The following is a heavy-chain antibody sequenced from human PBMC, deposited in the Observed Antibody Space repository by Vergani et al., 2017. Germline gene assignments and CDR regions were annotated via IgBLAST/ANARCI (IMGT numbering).Heavy chain of an antibody. Sequence: QVQLVQSGSELKKPGASVKVSCKASGYTFTSYAMNWVRQAPGQGLEWMGGIIPIFGTANYAQKFQGRVTITADESTSTAYMELSSLRSEDTAVYYCASGIVGATRHYYYMDVWGKGTTVTVSS. J-gene: IGHJ6*03. D-gene: IGHD1-26*01. CDR3: ASGIVGATRHYYYMDV. CDR1: GYTFTSYA. CDR2: IIPIFGTA. V-gene: IGHV1-69*01.